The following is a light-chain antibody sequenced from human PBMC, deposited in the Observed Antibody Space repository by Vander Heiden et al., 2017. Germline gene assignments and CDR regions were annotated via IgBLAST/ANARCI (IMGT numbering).Light chain of an antibody. CDR3: LLYYGSSVI. Sequence: QTVVTQEPSLSVSPGGAVTLTCASSAGAVTSGNFPNWFQPKPGQIPRALIYSNTHNPALTPARFSSSLLGDKAALTLSGVQPEDEADYYCLLYYGSSVIFGGGTRLTVL. CDR1: AGAVTSGNF. V-gene: IGLV7-43*01. J-gene: IGLJ2*01. CDR2: SNT.